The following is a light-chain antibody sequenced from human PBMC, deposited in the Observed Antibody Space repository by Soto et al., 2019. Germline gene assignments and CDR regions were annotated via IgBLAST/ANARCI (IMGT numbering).Light chain of an antibody. CDR2: EGS. CDR1: SSDVGSYNL. Sequence: QSALTQTASVSGSPGQSITISCTGTSSDVGSYNLVSWYQQHPGKAPKLMIYEGSKRPSGVSNRFSGSKSGNTASLTISGLQAEDEADYYCCSYARRSTSVVFGGGTKVTVL. J-gene: IGLJ2*01. V-gene: IGLV2-23*01. CDR3: CSYARRSTSVV.